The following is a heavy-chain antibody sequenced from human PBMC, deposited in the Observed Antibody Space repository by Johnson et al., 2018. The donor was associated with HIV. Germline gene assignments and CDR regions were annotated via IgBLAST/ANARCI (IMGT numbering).Heavy chain of an antibody. CDR3: AKGGRFDAFDI. V-gene: IGHV3-66*01. Sequence: MLLVESGGDLVQPGGSLRLSCAVSGFTVSSNYMSWVRRAPGKGLEWVSVIYSGGSTYYADSVKGRFTISRDNSKNTLYLQMNSLRAEDTAVYYCAKGGRFDAFDIWGQGTMVTVSS. J-gene: IGHJ3*02. D-gene: IGHD3-16*01. CDR2: IYSGGST. CDR1: GFTVSSNY.